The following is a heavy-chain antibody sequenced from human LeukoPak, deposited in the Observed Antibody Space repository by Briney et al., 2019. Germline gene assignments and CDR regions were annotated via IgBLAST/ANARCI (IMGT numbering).Heavy chain of an antibody. CDR1: GFIVSSNY. J-gene: IGHJ4*02. D-gene: IGHD3-22*01. V-gene: IGHV3-53*01. CDR3: ARYYYDSSGYPYYFDY. CDR2: IYSGGST. Sequence: GGSLRLSCAASGFIVSSNYMSWVRQAPGKGLEWVSVIYSGGSTYYADSVKGRFTISRDNSKNTVYLQMNSLRAEDTVMYYCARYYYDSSGYPYYFDYWGQGTLVIVSS.